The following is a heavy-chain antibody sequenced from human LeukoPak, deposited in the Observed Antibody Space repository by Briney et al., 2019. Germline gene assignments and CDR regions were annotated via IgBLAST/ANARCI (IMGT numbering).Heavy chain of an antibody. CDR2: IIPIFGTA. J-gene: IGHJ4*02. D-gene: IGHD1-20*01. CDR3: ATGDNWTDESPY. Sequence: GXSVKVSCKASGGTFSSYAISWVRQAPGQGLEWMGGIIPIFGTANYAQKFQGRVTITADESTSTAYMELSRLRSEDTAVYYCATGDNWTDESPYCGQPPLLTVSS. CDR1: GGTFSSYA. V-gene: IGHV1-69*13.